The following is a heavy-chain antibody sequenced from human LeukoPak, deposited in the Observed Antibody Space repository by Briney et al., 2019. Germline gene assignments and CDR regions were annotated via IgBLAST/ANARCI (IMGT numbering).Heavy chain of an antibody. CDR1: GYTFSVYY. D-gene: IGHD1-14*01. V-gene: IGHV1-2*02. Sequence: ASVKVSCRASGYTFSVYYMHWVRQAPGQGLEWMGWIDPNSGGTRYAQKFQGRVTMTRDTSISTANMELSRLTSDDTAVYYCAPDHSSILWGQGTLVTVSS. J-gene: IGHJ4*02. CDR2: IDPNSGGT. CDR3: APDHSSIL.